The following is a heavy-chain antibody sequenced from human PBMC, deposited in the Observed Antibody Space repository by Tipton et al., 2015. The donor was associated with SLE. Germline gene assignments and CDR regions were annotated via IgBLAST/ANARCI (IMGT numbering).Heavy chain of an antibody. Sequence: TLSLTCFVSGGYITSDIYYWGWIRQPPGKGLEWIGSVYESGTTYYNPSLKSRVTMSVDTSKTQFSLKLSSLTAADTAVYYCARTSWDANSSDWYFDLWGRGTLVTVSS. J-gene: IGHJ2*01. CDR1: GGYITSDIYY. CDR3: ARTSWDANSSDWYFDL. D-gene: IGHD6-6*01. V-gene: IGHV4-39*07. CDR2: VYESGTT.